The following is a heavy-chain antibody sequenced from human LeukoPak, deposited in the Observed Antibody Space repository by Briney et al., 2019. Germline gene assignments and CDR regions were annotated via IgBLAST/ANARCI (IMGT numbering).Heavy chain of an antibody. CDR2: IHYSGST. D-gene: IGHD6-19*01. Sequence: SETLSLTCTVSGDSISRSSNYWGWIRQPPGKTLEWIGSIHYSGSTYYNPSLKSRLTISVDTSKNQFSLKLSSVTAADTAVYYCARKVSSGWAPFDYWGQGTLVSVSS. J-gene: IGHJ4*02. CDR3: ARKVSSGWAPFDY. V-gene: IGHV4-39*01. CDR1: GDSISRSSNY.